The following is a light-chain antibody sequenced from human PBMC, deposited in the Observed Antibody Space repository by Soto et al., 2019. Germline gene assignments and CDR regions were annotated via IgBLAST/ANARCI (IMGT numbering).Light chain of an antibody. J-gene: IGLJ2*01. CDR3: QSYDSSLNGSVV. Sequence: QAVVTQPPSVSGAPGQRVTISCTGNNSNIGAGYEVHWYQQLPGTAPKLLVYGNSNRPSGVPDRFSGSKSGTSASLAITGLQAEDEADYYCQSYDSSLNGSVVFGGGTKVTVL. V-gene: IGLV1-40*01. CDR2: GNS. CDR1: NSNIGAGYE.